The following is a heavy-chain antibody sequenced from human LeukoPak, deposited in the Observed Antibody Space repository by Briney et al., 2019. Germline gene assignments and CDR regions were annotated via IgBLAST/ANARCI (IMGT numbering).Heavy chain of an antibody. J-gene: IGHJ4*02. Sequence: GGSLRLSCAASGFTFSDYYMSWIRQAPGKGLEWVSYISSSGSTIYYADSVKGRFTISRDNAKNSLYLQMNSLRAEDTAVYYCAKPHLGGYDLFDYWGQGTLVTVSS. CDR1: GFTFSDYY. CDR2: ISSSGSTI. CDR3: AKPHLGGYDLFDY. D-gene: IGHD5-12*01. V-gene: IGHV3-11*01.